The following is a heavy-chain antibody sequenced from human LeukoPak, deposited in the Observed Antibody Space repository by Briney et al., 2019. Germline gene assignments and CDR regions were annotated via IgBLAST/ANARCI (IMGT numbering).Heavy chain of an antibody. CDR1: GGSISSSSYY. CDR2: IYYSGST. V-gene: IGHV4-39*01. D-gene: IGHD4-17*01. Sequence: SETLSLTCTVSGGSISSSSYYWGWIRQPPGKGLEWIGSIYYSGSTNYNPSLKSRVTISVDTSKNQFSLKLSSVTAADTAVYYCARHPPVTKDGANWGQGTLVTVSS. J-gene: IGHJ4*02. CDR3: ARHPPVTKDGAN.